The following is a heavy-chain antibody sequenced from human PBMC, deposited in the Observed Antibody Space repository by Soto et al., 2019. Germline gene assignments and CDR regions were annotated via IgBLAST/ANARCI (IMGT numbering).Heavy chain of an antibody. CDR1: GFSFNNYA. V-gene: IGHV3-23*01. Sequence: EVQLLESGGGLVQPGGSLRLSCAASGFSFNNYATNWVRQAPGQGLEWVSTISDSGSTYYADSVKGRFTISRDNSKNTLYLQMKSLRAEDTAVYFCAKDVGGHYCTPTSCLYFFHSWGRGTLVTVSS. CDR3: AKDVGGHYCTPTSCLYFFHS. CDR2: ISDSGST. J-gene: IGHJ4*02. D-gene: IGHD2-2*01.